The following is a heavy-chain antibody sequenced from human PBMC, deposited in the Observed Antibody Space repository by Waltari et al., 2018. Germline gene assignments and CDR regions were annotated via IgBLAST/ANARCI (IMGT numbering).Heavy chain of an antibody. Sequence: QLQLQESGPGLVKPSETLSLTCTVSGGSISSSSYYWGWIRQPPGKGLEWIGSIYYSGSTYYNPSLKSRVTISVDTSKNQCSRKLSSVTAADTAVYYCARLQIAATRRRSYFDYWGQGTLVTVSS. J-gene: IGHJ4*02. D-gene: IGHD2-15*01. V-gene: IGHV4-39*07. CDR1: GGSISSSSYY. CDR3: ARLQIAATRRRSYFDY. CDR2: IYYSGST.